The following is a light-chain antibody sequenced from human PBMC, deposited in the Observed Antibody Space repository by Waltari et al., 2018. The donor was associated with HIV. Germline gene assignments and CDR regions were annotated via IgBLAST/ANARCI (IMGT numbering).Light chain of an antibody. CDR3: QSYDNSNWV. CDR1: SGSVASNY. V-gene: IGLV6-57*02. CDR2: EDD. J-gene: IGLJ3*02. Sequence: ILTQPHSVSESPGKTVIISCTGSSGSVASNYVQWYQLRPGNAPRTVIYEDDKRPSGVPDRFSGSIDGSSNSASLIISGLKPEDEGDYYFQSYDNSNWVFGGGTKLTV.